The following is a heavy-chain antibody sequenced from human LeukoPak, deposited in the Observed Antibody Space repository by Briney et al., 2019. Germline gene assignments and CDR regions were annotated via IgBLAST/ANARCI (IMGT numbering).Heavy chain of an antibody. CDR3: ARDESYGSGSYFDY. CDR1: GGSISSYY. D-gene: IGHD3-10*01. J-gene: IGHJ4*02. CDR2: IYMTGST. Sequence: SETLSLTCTVSGGSISSYYWSWIRQSSGKGLEWIGRIYMTGSTNYNPSLKSRVTMSIDTSKNQFSLRLSSVTAADTAVYYCARDESYGSGSYFDYWGQGTLVTVSS. V-gene: IGHV4-4*07.